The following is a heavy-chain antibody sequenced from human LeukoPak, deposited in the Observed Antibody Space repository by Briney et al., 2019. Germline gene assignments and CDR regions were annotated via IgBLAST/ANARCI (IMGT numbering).Heavy chain of an antibody. Sequence: ASVKVSCKASGYTFTDYYMHWVRQAPGQGLGWMGRINPNSGGANYAQKFQGGVTMTRDTSITTVYMELSRLRSDDTAVYYCARAGSYGPTDAFDIWGQGTMVTVSS. CDR2: INPNSGGA. CDR3: ARAGSYGPTDAFDI. CDR1: GYTFTDYY. V-gene: IGHV1-2*06. J-gene: IGHJ3*02. D-gene: IGHD3-10*01.